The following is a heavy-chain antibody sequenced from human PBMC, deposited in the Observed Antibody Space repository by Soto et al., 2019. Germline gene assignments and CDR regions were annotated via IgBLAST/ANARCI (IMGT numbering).Heavy chain of an antibody. D-gene: IGHD1-26*01. CDR3: ARRYGSAIDY. CDR1: GGTISSWY. CDR2: IYYSGST. V-gene: IGHV4-59*08. Sequence: QVQLQESGPGLVKPSETLSLTCTVSGGTISSWYWSWIRQPPGKGLEWIGYIYYSGSTNCNPSLKSRVTISGATSKNRFSLKLSSVTAADTAVYYCARRYGSAIDYWGQGTLVTVSS. J-gene: IGHJ4*02.